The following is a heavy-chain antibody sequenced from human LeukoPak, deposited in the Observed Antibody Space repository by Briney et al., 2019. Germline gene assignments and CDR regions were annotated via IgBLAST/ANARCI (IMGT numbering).Heavy chain of an antibody. D-gene: IGHD3/OR15-3a*01. V-gene: IGHV3-30*02. Sequence: GGSLRLSCAASGFTFSSYGMHWVRQAPGKGLEWVAFIRYDGSNKYYADSVKGRFTISRDNSKNTLYLQMNSLRAEDTAVYYRAKDMVFRRLASGAFDIWGQGTMVTVSS. CDR1: GFTFSSYG. CDR2: IRYDGSNK. CDR3: AKDMVFRRLASGAFDI. J-gene: IGHJ3*02.